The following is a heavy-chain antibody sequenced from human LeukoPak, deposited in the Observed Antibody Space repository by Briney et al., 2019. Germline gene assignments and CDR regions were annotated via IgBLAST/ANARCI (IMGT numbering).Heavy chain of an antibody. D-gene: IGHD3-22*01. CDR1: GYSFTSYW. Sequence: GESLKISCKGSGYSFTSYWIGWVRQMPGKGLEWMGIIYPGDSDTRYSPSFQGQVTISADKSISTAYLQWSSLKASDTAIYYCARQVHDSSGYPNWFDPWGQGTLVTVSS. V-gene: IGHV5-51*01. CDR3: ARQVHDSSGYPNWFDP. CDR2: IYPGDSDT. J-gene: IGHJ5*02.